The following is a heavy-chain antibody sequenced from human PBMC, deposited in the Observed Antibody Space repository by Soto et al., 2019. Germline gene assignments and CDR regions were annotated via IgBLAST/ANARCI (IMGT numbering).Heavy chain of an antibody. V-gene: IGHV1-8*01. CDR1: GYTFSSYD. Sequence: ASVKVSCKASGYTFSSYDINWVRQATGQGLEWMGWMNPKSGHTGSAQKFQGRVTMTRDTSISTAYMELSSLRSEDTAIYYCARTDGDLDVWGQGTTVNVS. J-gene: IGHJ6*02. CDR2: MNPKSGHT. CDR3: ARTDGDLDV. D-gene: IGHD4-17*01.